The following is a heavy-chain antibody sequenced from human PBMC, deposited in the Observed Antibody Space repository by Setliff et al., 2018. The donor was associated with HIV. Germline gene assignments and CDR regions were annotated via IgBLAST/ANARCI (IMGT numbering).Heavy chain of an antibody. J-gene: IGHJ3*02. Sequence: SETLSLTCTVSGGSISSYYWSWIRRPAGKGLEWIGRIYTSGSTNYNPSLKSRVTMSVDTSKNQFSLKLSSVTAADTAAYYCARGGGSPQRFAFDIWGQGTMVTVSS. V-gene: IGHV4-4*07. D-gene: IGHD1-26*01. CDR2: IYTSGST. CDR3: ARGGGSPQRFAFDI. CDR1: GGSISSYY.